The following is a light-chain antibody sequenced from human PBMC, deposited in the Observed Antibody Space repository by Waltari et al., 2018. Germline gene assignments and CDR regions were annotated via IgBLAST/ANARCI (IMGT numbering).Light chain of an antibody. V-gene: IGKV1-17*01. CDR1: QGITTY. CDR2: AAS. J-gene: IGKJ1*01. Sequence: DIQMTQSPSSLSASAEDRVTITCRASQGITTYLNWYQQKAGKAPKRLIYAASTVESGVPSRFSGSGSGTDFTLTISSLQPEDFATYYCLQYNNNPWTFGQGTKVEIK. CDR3: LQYNNNPWT.